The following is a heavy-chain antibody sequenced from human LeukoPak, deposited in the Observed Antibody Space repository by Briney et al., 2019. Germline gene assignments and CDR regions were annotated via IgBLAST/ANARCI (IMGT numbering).Heavy chain of an antibody. Sequence: GASVKASCKASGYALNTYGLTWVRQAPGQGLEWMGWISPNSGITNYAQEFQGRVTLTTDTSTSTAYMELKSLRFDDTAVYYCARDRYYDFDFWGQGTLVTVSS. J-gene: IGHJ4*02. CDR3: ARDRYYDFDF. CDR1: GYALNTYG. V-gene: IGHV1-18*01. D-gene: IGHD1-26*01. CDR2: ISPNSGIT.